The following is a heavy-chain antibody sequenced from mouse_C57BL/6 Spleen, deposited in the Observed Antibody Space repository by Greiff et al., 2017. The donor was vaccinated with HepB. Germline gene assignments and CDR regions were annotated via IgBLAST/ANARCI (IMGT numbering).Heavy chain of an antibody. Sequence: VQLQQSGAELVRPGASVKLSCTASGFNITDYYMHWVKQRPEQGLEWIGRIDPEDGGTEYAPKFQGKATMTVDTSSNTAYLQLNSLTSEDTGVYYCTIDYGAYWGHGMLVTVAA. J-gene: IGHJ3*01. CDR2: IDPEDGGT. V-gene: IGHV14-1*01. CDR1: GFNITDYY. CDR3: TIDYGAY. D-gene: IGHD2-4*01.